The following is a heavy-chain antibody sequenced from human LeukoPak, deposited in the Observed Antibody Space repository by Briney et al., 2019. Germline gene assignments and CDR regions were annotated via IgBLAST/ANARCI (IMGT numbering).Heavy chain of an antibody. CDR2: MNPNSGNT. Sequence: ASVKVSCKASGYTFTSYDINWVRQATGQGLEWMGWMNPNSGNTGYAQKFQGRVTITRNTSISTAYMELSSLRSEDTAVYYCARGLRRGFGELFYAFDTWGRGTMVTVSS. V-gene: IGHV1-8*03. CDR1: GYTFTSYD. J-gene: IGHJ3*02. D-gene: IGHD3-10*01. CDR3: ARGLRRGFGELFYAFDT.